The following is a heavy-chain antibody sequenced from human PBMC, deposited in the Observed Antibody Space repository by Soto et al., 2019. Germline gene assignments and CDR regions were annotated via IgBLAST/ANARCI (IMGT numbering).Heavy chain of an antibody. CDR2: INPSGGST. Sequence: QVQLVQSGAEVKKTGDSVTVSCKASGYTFTSYYIHWVRQAPGQGLEWMGIINPSGGSTSYAQKFQGRVTMTRDTSTSTVYMEVSGLRSEDTAVYYCARDQEPSTLYYDYYYMDVWGKGTTVTVSS. CDR3: ARDQEPSTLYYDYYYMDV. CDR1: GYTFTSYY. J-gene: IGHJ6*03. V-gene: IGHV1-46*03.